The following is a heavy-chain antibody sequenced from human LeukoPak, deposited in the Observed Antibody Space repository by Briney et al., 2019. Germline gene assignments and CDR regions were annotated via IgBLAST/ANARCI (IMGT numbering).Heavy chain of an antibody. CDR2: ISSSSSYI. CDR1: GFTFSSYS. J-gene: IGHJ6*02. Sequence: GGSLRLSCAASGFTFSSYSMNWVRQAPGKGLEWVSSISSSSSYIYYADSVKGRFTISRDNAKNSLYLQMNSLRAEDTAVYYCARGHYGDYLAYYSGMDVWGQGTTVTVSS. CDR3: ARGHYGDYLAYYSGMDV. D-gene: IGHD4-17*01. V-gene: IGHV3-21*01.